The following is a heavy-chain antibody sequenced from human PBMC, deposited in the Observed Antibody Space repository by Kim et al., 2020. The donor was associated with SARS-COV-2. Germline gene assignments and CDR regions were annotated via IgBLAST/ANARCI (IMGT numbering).Heavy chain of an antibody. CDR3: ARLTMESSYDYVWGSSRYNQVAGVSFDY. CDR2: ISYSGSA. V-gene: IGHV4-59*01. CDR1: GGSISRCY. D-gene: IGHD3-16*02. J-gene: IGHJ4*02. Sequence: SETLSLTCTVSGGSISRCYWSWIRQPPGKGLEWIGYISYSGSAKYNPSLKSRVSISVDTSKNQFSLKLSSVTAADTAVYYCARLTMESSYDYVWGSSRYNQVAGVSFDYWGQGTLVTVSS.